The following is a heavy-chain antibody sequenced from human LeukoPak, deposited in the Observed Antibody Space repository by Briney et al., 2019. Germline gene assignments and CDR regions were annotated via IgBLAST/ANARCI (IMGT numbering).Heavy chain of an antibody. CDR3: ARRDSSGWYEYFQH. J-gene: IGHJ1*01. CDR2: IYHSGST. Sequence: PSGTQSLTCAVSGGSISSSNWWSWVRQPPGKGLEWIGEIYHSGSTNYNPSLQSRVTISVDKSKNQFSLKLSSVTAADTAVYYCARRDSSGWYEYFQHWGQGTLVTVSS. V-gene: IGHV4-4*02. D-gene: IGHD6-19*01. CDR1: GGSISSSNW.